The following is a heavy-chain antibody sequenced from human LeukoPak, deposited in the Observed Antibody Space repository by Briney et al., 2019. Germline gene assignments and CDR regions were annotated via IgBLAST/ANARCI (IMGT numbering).Heavy chain of an antibody. J-gene: IGHJ4*02. D-gene: IGHD3-3*01. CDR2: IKEDVSDK. CDR3: ARVGVAGFDY. V-gene: IGHV3-7*03. Sequence: GGSLRLSCAASGFTIDDYWMSWVRQAPGKGLEWVANIKEDVSDKYYVDSVKGRFTISRDNAKNSLYLQMSRLRAEDTAVYYCARVGVAGFDYCGQGILVTVSS. CDR1: GFTIDDYW.